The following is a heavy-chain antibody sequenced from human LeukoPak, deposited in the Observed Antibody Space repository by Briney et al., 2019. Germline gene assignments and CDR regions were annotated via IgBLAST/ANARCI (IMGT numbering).Heavy chain of an antibody. J-gene: IGHJ4*02. CDR3: ARDTTDDYGDYYFDY. D-gene: IGHD4-17*01. CDR2: VSTGGSTI. CDR1: GFTSSNYE. Sequence: GGSLRLSCAASGFTSSNYEMNWVRQAPGKGLEWVSYVSTGGSTIYYADSVKGRFTVSRDNAKNSLYLQMNSLRAEDTAVYYCARDTTDDYGDYYFDYWGQGTLVTVSS. V-gene: IGHV3-48*03.